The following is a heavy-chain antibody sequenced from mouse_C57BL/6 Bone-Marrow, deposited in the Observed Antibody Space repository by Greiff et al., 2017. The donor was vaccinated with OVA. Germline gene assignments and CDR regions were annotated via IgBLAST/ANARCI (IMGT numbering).Heavy chain of an antibody. V-gene: IGHV1-47*01. D-gene: IGHD2-2*01. CDR2: FHPYNDDT. Sequence: VKLVESGAELVKPGASVKMSCKASGYTFTTYPIEWMKQNHGKSLEWIGNFHPYNDDTKYNEKFKGKATLTVEKSSSTVYLELSRLTSDDSAVYYCARNYGYDGYWYFDVWGTGTTVTVSS. J-gene: IGHJ1*03. CDR1: GYTFTTYP. CDR3: ARNYGYDGYWYFDV.